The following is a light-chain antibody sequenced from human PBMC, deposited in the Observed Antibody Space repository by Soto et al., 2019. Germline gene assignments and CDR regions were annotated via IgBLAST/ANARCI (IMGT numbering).Light chain of an antibody. J-gene: IGLJ1*01. CDR1: SCDVGGYNY. CDR2: DVS. CDR3: CSYAGSSYV. V-gene: IGLV2-11*01. Sequence: QSALTQPRSVSGSPGQSVTISCTGTSCDVGGYNYVSWFQQHPGNTPKVMIYDVSKRPSGVPDRFSGSKSGNTASLTISGLQAEDEADYYCCSYAGSSYVFGTGTKVTVL.